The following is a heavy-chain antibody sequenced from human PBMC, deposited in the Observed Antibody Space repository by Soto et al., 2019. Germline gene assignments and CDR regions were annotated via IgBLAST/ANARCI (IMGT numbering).Heavy chain of an antibody. Sequence: EVSVKVSCKASGFTFNSYGISWVRQAPGQGLEWMGWISAYNGNTNYAQKLQGRVTMTTDTSTSTAYMELRSLRSDDTAVYYCARDYSSGWYGVYFDYWGQGTLVTVSS. J-gene: IGHJ4*02. CDR1: GFTFNSYG. V-gene: IGHV1-18*01. CDR3: ARDYSSGWYGVYFDY. CDR2: ISAYNGNT. D-gene: IGHD6-19*01.